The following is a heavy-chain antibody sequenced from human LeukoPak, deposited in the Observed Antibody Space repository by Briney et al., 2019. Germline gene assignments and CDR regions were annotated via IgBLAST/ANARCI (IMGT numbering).Heavy chain of an antibody. Sequence: GGSLRLSCVGSGITFNTYWMTWGRQAPGQGLEWVANRKQDGSEKYYVDSVKSRFTISTDNATNSLYLQMDSLRVEDTDVYYCARRGGWGQGTLVTVSS. V-gene: IGHV3-7*01. J-gene: IGHJ4*02. CDR3: ARRGG. CDR1: GITFNTYW. D-gene: IGHD3-3*01. CDR2: RKQDGSEK.